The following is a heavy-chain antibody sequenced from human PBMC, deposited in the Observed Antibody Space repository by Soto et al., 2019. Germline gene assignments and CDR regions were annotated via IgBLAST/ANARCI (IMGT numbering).Heavy chain of an antibody. V-gene: IGHV3-9*01. D-gene: IGHD3-9*01. J-gene: IGHJ3*01. Sequence: EVQLVESGGGLVQPGRSLRLACTASGFKFDDYAMHWVRRAPGKGLEWVSGISWKRGTMTYADSVKGRFTFSRDNAKNSLCLQMNSLRTEDTALYYCAKDICDILTGYSRGDAIDFWGLGTLVTVSS. CDR2: ISWKRGTM. CDR3: AKDICDILTGYSRGDAIDF. CDR1: GFKFDDYA.